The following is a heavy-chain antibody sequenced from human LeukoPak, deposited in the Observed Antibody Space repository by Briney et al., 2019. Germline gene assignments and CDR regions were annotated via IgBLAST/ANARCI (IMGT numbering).Heavy chain of an antibody. Sequence: SETLSLTCTVSGYSISSGYYWGWIRQPPGKGLEWIGNIYHSGDTYYNPSLKSRVTISVDTSKNQFSLKLTSVTAADTAVYYCARRRPNCSGGSCYSNRGYYYYMDVWGKGTTVTISS. J-gene: IGHJ6*03. V-gene: IGHV4-38-2*02. CDR1: GYSISSGYY. CDR3: ARRRPNCSGGSCYSNRGYYYYMDV. D-gene: IGHD2-15*01. CDR2: IYHSGDT.